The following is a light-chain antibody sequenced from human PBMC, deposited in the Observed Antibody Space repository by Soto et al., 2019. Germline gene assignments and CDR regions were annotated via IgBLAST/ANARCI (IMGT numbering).Light chain of an antibody. CDR3: SSYTTSSTLLYV. CDR2: EVS. J-gene: IGLJ1*01. V-gene: IGLV2-14*01. Sequence: QSALTQPASVSGSPGQSITISCTGTSSDVGGYNSVSWYQQHPGKAPKLMIYEVSNRPSGVSNRFSGSKSGNTASLTISGLPAEDEADYYCSSYTTSSTLLYVFGTGTSSPS. CDR1: SSDVGGYNS.